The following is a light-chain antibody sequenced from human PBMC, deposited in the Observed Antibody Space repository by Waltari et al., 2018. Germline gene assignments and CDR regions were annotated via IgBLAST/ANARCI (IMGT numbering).Light chain of an antibody. J-gene: IGLJ1*01. V-gene: IGLV3-10*01. Sequence: SYELTQTPSVSVSPGQTARITCSGHELPRKYAYWFQQKSGQAPRLVIYEDTKRPSGIPEGFSGSSSGTGATLTITGAQVDDEADYYCYSSDSTGLRVFGGGTTVVVL. CDR1: ELPRKY. CDR2: EDT. CDR3: YSSDSTGLRV.